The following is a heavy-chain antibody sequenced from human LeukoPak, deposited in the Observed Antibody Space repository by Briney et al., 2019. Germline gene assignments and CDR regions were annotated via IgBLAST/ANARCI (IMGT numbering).Heavy chain of an antibody. CDR3: ARLGSRYDFWSGFRLYGMDV. CDR2: IYPGDSDT. CDR1: GYSFTSYW. D-gene: IGHD3-3*01. J-gene: IGHJ6*02. V-gene: IGHV5-51*01. Sequence: GESLKISCKGSGYSFTSYWIGWVRQMPGKGLEWMGIIYPGDSDTRYSPSFQGQVTISADKPISTAYLQWSSLRASDTAMYYCARLGSRYDFWSGFRLYGMDVWGQGTTVTVSS.